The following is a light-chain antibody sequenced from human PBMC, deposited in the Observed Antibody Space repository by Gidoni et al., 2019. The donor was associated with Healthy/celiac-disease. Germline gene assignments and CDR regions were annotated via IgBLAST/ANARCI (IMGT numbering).Light chain of an antibody. J-gene: IGKJ4*01. CDR1: QSISSY. V-gene: IGKV1-39*01. CDR3: QQSYSTPLT. CDR2: AAS. Sequence: DIQMTQSPSSLSASVGDRVNITCRASQSISSYLNWYQHKPGKAPKLLIYAASILQSGVPSRFSGSVSGTDFTLTISSLQPEDFATYYCQQSYSTPLTFGGGTKVEIK.